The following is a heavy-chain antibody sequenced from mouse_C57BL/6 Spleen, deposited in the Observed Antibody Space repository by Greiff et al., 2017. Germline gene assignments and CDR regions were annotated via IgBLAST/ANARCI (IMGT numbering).Heavy chain of an antibody. CDR3: ARHGDSDY. Sequence: EVQLVESGGGLVQPGGSLKLSCAASGFTFSDYGMAWVRQAPRKGPEWVAFISNLAYSIYYADTVTGRFTISRENAKNTLYLEMSSLRSEDTAMYYCARHGDSDYWGQGTSVTVSS. CDR1: GFTFSDYG. V-gene: IGHV5-15*01. CDR2: ISNLAYSI. J-gene: IGHJ4*01.